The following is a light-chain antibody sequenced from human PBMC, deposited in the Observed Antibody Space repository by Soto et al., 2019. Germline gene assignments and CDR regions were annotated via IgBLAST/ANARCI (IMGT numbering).Light chain of an antibody. CDR2: EVN. J-gene: IGLJ1*01. Sequence: QSVLTQPASVSGSPGQSITISCTGTSSDVGAYNYVSWYQQHPGKAPKLMIYEVNYRPSGVSNRFSGSKSGITASLTISGLQAEDEGDYYCSSYASASTAVFGAGTKVTVL. CDR3: SSYASASTAV. V-gene: IGLV2-14*01. CDR1: SSDVGAYNY.